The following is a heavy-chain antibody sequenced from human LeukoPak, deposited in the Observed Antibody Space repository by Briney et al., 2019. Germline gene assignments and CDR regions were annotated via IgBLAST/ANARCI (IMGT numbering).Heavy chain of an antibody. Sequence: GASVKVSCKPSGYSFTSHDINWVRQAPGQGFEWMGWMNPNSGNTGYAEKFQGRVTMTRSTSISTAFMELTRLNCASLKRYESGGPDEAFWGQGTLVTVSS. D-gene: IGHD3-10*01. V-gene: IGHV1-8*01. J-gene: IGHJ4*02. CDR3: GGPDEAF. CDR1: GYSFTSHD. CDR2: MNPNSGNT.